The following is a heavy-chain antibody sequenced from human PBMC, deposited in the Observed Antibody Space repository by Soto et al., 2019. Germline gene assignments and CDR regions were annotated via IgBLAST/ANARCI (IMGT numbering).Heavy chain of an antibody. CDR2: IIPIFGTA. CDR3: ARYRVVAATLYYYYGMDV. J-gene: IGHJ6*02. V-gene: IGHV1-69*01. CDR1: GGTFGSHS. Sequence: SSKAPGGTFGSHSRRWVRQAHGQGLEWMGGIIPIFGTANYAQKFQGRVTITADESTSTAYMELSSLRSEDTAVYYCARYRVVAATLYYYYGMDVWGQGTTVTVSS. D-gene: IGHD2-15*01.